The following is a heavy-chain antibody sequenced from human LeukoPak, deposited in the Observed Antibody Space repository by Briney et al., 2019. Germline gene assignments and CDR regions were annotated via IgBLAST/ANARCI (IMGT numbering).Heavy chain of an antibody. CDR2: ISGSGGST. V-gene: IGHV3-23*01. CDR3: AKHNHYYHSNEAPTYFDY. J-gene: IGHJ4*02. D-gene: IGHD3-22*01. Sequence: GGSLRLSCAASGFTFSSYAMSWVRQAPGKGLEWVSAISGSGGSTYYADSVKGRFTISRDNSKNTLYLQMNSLRAEDTAVYYCAKHNHYYHSNEAPTYFDYWGQGTLVTVSS. CDR1: GFTFSSYA.